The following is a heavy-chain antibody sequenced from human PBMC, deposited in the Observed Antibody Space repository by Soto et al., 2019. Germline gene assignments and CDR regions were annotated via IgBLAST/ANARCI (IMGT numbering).Heavy chain of an antibody. Sequence: PSETLSLTCTVSGGSVSSGSYYWSWIRQPPGKGLEWIGYIYYSGSTNYNPSLKSRVTISVDTSKNQFSLKLSSVTAADTAVYYCARDGYYDSSGYYHYGMDVWGQGTTVT. CDR2: IYYSGST. CDR1: GGSVSSGSYY. V-gene: IGHV4-61*01. D-gene: IGHD3-22*01. J-gene: IGHJ6*02. CDR3: ARDGYYDSSGYYHYGMDV.